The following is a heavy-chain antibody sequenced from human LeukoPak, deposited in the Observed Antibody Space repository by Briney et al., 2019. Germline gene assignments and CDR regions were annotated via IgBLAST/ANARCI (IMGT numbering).Heavy chain of an antibody. CDR2: IYYSGCT. CDR3: ARDQSYDSSGYFDY. V-gene: IGHV4-39*07. CDR1: GGSISSNGYY. Sequence: SETLSLTCTVSGGSISSNGYYWAWFRQPPGKGLEWIGSIYYSGCTYYNPSLKSRVTISIDTSKNQFSLKLSSVTAADTAVYYCARDQSYDSSGYFDYWGQGTLVTVSS. D-gene: IGHD3-22*01. J-gene: IGHJ4*02.